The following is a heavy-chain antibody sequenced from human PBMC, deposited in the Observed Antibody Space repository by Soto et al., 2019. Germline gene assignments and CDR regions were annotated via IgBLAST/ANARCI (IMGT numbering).Heavy chain of an antibody. V-gene: IGHV3-23*01. Sequence: EVQLLESGGGLVQPGGSLRLSCAASGFTFSNYGMSWVRQAPGKGLEWVSAISGSGSNTYYADSVKGRFTISRDNSKNTRYLQMNSLRAEDTAVYYCAKTMTPIVLVPTDPMDVWGQGTTVTVSS. J-gene: IGHJ6*02. CDR1: GFTFSNYG. CDR2: ISGSGSNT. CDR3: AKTMTPIVLVPTDPMDV. D-gene: IGHD2-2*01.